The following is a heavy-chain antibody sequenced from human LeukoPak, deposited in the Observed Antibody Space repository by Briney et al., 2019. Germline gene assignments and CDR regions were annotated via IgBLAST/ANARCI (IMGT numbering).Heavy chain of an antibody. Sequence: PGGSLRLSCAVSGFTVSTNYMSWIRQAPGKGLEWVSYISSSGSTIYYADSVKGRFTISRDNSKNTLYLQMNSLRAEDTAVYYCAKDSYSSSWELDYWGQGTLVTVSS. CDR3: AKDSYSSSWELDY. J-gene: IGHJ4*02. CDR2: ISSSGSTI. CDR1: GFTVSTNY. V-gene: IGHV3-11*04. D-gene: IGHD6-13*01.